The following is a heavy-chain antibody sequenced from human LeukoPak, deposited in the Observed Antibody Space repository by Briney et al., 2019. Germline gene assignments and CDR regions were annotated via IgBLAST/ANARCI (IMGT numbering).Heavy chain of an antibody. V-gene: IGHV4-30-4*01. CDR2: IYYSGST. Sequence: SQTLSLTCTVSGGSISSGDYYWSWIRQPPGKGLEWIGYIYYSGSTYYNPSLKSRVTISVDTSKNQFSLKPSSVTAADTAVYYCARGLYYYDSSGLGLDDAFDIWGQGTMVTVSS. CDR3: ARGLYYYDSSGLGLDDAFDI. J-gene: IGHJ3*02. CDR1: GGSISSGDYY. D-gene: IGHD3-22*01.